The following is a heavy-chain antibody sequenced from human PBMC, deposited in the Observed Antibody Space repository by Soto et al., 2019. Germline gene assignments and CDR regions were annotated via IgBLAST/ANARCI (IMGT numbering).Heavy chain of an antibody. V-gene: IGHV1-8*01. D-gene: IGHD7-27*01. CDR2: MNPNDIYT. CDR3: VRRSAWDFYMDV. J-gene: IGHJ6*03. CDR1: GYTFTSYH. Sequence: ASVKVSCKASGYTFTSYHINWVRQATGQGLEWMGWMNPNDIYTGYAQKFQGRVTMTRNTSISTAYMELRSLTSEDTAVYYCVRRSAWDFYMDVWGKGTTVTVSS.